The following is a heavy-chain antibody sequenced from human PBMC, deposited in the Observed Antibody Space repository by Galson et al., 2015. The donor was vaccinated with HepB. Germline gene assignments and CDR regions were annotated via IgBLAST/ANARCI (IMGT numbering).Heavy chain of an antibody. CDR1: GGSISSSSYY. CDR2: FYYTGNT. CDR3: ARHESESKTYAADN. Sequence: LSLTCTVSGGSISSSSYYWGWLRQPPGKGLEWIGSFYYTGNTHYNPSLKSRVTISGDTSNNQFSLKLNSVTAADTAVYYCARHESESKTYAADNWGQGTLVTVSS. J-gene: IGHJ4*02. V-gene: IGHV4-39*01. D-gene: IGHD2-2*01.